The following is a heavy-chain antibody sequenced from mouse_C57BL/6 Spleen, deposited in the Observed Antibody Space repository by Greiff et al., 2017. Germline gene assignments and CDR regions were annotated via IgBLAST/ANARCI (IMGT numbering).Heavy chain of an antibody. D-gene: IGHD1-1*01. Sequence: QVQLQQSGPELVKPGASVKISCKASGYAFSSSWMNWVKQRPGKGLEWIGRIYPGDGDTNYNGKFKGKATLTADKSSSTAYMQLSSLTSEDSAVYFCAMYYGSSYVEFAYWGQGTLVTVSA. CDR1: GYAFSSSW. V-gene: IGHV1-82*01. J-gene: IGHJ3*01. CDR3: AMYYGSSYVEFAY. CDR2: IYPGDGDT.